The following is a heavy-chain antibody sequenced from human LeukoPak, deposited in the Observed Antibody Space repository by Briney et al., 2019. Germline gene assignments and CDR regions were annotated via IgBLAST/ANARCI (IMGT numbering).Heavy chain of an antibody. J-gene: IGHJ6*03. CDR1: GGSISSYY. D-gene: IGHD6-13*01. Sequence: SETLSLTCTVSGGSISSYYWSWIRQPPGKGLEWIGYIYYSGSTNYNPSLKSRVTISVDTSKNQFSLKLSSVTAADTAVYYCARTAAAGTGGLYYYYMDVWGKGTTVTVSS. CDR2: IYYSGST. V-gene: IGHV4-59*01. CDR3: ARTAAAGTGGLYYYYMDV.